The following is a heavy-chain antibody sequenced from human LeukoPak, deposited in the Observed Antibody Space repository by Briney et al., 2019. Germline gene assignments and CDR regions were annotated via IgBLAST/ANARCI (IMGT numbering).Heavy chain of an antibody. Sequence: GGSLRLSCAASGITLSSYSMNWVRQAPGKGLEWVSYISSSSSGLYYADSVKGRFTISRDNAKNSLYLQMNSLRDEDTAVYYCARESSYYLDYWDQGTLVTVSS. V-gene: IGHV3-48*02. CDR3: ARESSYYLDY. CDR1: GITLSSYS. D-gene: IGHD6-13*01. CDR2: ISSSSSGL. J-gene: IGHJ4*02.